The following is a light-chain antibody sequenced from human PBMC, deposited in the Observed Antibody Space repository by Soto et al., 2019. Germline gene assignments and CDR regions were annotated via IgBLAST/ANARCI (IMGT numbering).Light chain of an antibody. CDR1: QSVSSS. CDR2: GAS. V-gene: IGKV3-15*01. J-gene: IGKJ1*01. Sequence: EIVMTQSPATLSVSPGERATLSCRASQSVSSSLAWYQQKPGQAPRLLIYGASTRATGIPARFSGSGSGTEFTLPISSLQSEDFAVYYCQQYPKGTFGQGTKVEIK. CDR3: QQYPKGT.